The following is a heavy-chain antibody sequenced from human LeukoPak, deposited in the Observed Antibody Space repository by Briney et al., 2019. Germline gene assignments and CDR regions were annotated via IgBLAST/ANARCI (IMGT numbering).Heavy chain of an antibody. Sequence: GGSLRLSCAASGFTFSSYGMHWVRQAPGKGLEWVAFIRYDGSNKYYADSVKGRFTISRDNAKNSLYLQMNSLRAEDTAVYYCARDGQQLEICLDYWGQGTLVTVSS. CDR3: ARDGQQLEICLDY. CDR2: IRYDGSNK. V-gene: IGHV3-30*02. CDR1: GFTFSSYG. D-gene: IGHD6-13*01. J-gene: IGHJ4*02.